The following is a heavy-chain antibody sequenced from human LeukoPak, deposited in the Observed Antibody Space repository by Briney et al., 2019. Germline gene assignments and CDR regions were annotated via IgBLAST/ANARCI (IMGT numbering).Heavy chain of an antibody. Sequence: ASVKVPCKASGYTFTSYYMHRVRQAPGQGLEWMGIINPSGGSTSYAQKFQGRVTMTRDTSTSTVYMELSSLRSEDTAVYYCARGGYVWGSYRAVDYWGQGTLVTVSS. CDR1: GYTFTSYY. CDR3: ARGGYVWGSYRAVDY. J-gene: IGHJ4*02. CDR2: INPSGGST. D-gene: IGHD3-16*02. V-gene: IGHV1-46*01.